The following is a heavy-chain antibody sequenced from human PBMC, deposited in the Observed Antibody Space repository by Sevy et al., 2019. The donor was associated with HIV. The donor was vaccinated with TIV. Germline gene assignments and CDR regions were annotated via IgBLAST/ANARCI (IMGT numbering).Heavy chain of an antibody. CDR1: GFTFSSYS. V-gene: IGHV3-21*04. CDR2: ISSSSSYI. J-gene: IGHJ4*02. Sequence: GGSLRLSCAASGFTFSSYSMNWVRQAPGKGLEWVSSISSSSSYIYYADSVKGRFTISRDNSKNTLYLQMNSLRAEDTAVYYCARGSGAAAAGTFDYWGQGTLVTVSS. D-gene: IGHD6-13*01. CDR3: ARGSGAAAAGTFDY.